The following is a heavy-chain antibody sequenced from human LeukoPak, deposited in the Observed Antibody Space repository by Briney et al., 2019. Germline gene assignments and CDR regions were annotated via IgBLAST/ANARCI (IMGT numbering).Heavy chain of an antibody. J-gene: IGHJ4*02. Sequence: RGSLRLSCAASGFTFSSYSMNWVRQAPGKGLEWVSSISSSSSYIYYADSVKGRFTISRDNAKNSLYLQMNSLGAEDTAVYYCARDEGYCSSTSCYPPGSFDYWGQGTLVTVSS. V-gene: IGHV3-21*01. CDR2: ISSSSSYI. D-gene: IGHD2-2*01. CDR1: GFTFSSYS. CDR3: ARDEGYCSSTSCYPPGSFDY.